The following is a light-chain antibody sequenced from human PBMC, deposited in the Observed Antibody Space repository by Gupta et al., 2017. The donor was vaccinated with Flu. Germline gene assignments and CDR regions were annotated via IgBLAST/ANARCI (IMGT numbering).Light chain of an antibody. J-gene: IGKJ2*01. CDR3: QQYNNWPWGT. V-gene: IGKV3-15*01. CDR1: QSVSSN. CDR2: GAS. Sequence: ATLSFSPGERATLSCRASQSVSSNLAWYQQKPGQAPRLLIYGASTRATGIPARFSGSGSGTEFTLTISSLQSEDFAVYYCQQYNNWPWGTFGQGTKLEIK.